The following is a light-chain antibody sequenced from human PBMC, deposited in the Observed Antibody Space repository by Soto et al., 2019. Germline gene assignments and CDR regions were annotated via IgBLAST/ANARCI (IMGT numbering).Light chain of an antibody. V-gene: IGKV3-15*01. J-gene: IGKJ1*01. CDR2: GAS. CDR1: QSVSSN. Sequence: EIVMTQSPATLSVSPGERATLSCRASQSVSSNLAWYQQKPGQAPRLLICGASTRATGIPARFSGSGPGTEFTLTISSLQSEDFAVYYCQQYNNWPPWTFGQGTKVEIK. CDR3: QQYNNWPPWT.